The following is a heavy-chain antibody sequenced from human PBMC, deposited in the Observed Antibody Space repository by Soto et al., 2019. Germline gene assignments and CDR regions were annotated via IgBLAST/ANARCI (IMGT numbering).Heavy chain of an antibody. V-gene: IGHV3-48*01. CDR2: ISSSSSTI. Sequence: EVQLVESGGGLVQPGGSLRLSCAASGFTFSSYSMNWVRQAPGKGLEWVSYISSSSSTIYYADSVKGRFTISRDNAKNSLYLQMNSLRAEDTAVYYCARSYNWNPNWFDPCGQGTLVTVSS. CDR3: ARSYNWNPNWFDP. D-gene: IGHD1-20*01. J-gene: IGHJ5*02. CDR1: GFTFSSYS.